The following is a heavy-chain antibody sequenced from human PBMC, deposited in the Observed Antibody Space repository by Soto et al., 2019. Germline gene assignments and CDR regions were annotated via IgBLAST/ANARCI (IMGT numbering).Heavy chain of an antibody. CDR1: GFTFSNAW. V-gene: IGHV3-15*01. Sequence: GGSLRLSCAASGFTFSNAWMSWVRQAPGKGLEWVGRIKSKTDGGTTDYAGPVKGRFTISSDDSKNTLYLQMNSLKTEDTAVYYCTTLYCSGGSCYEKVHDAFDIWGQGTMVTVAS. CDR2: IKSKTDGGTT. D-gene: IGHD2-15*01. J-gene: IGHJ3*02. CDR3: TTLYCSGGSCYEKVHDAFDI.